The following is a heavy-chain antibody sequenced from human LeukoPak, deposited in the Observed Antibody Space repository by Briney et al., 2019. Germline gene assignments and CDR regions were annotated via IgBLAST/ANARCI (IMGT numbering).Heavy chain of an antibody. D-gene: IGHD2-2*02. J-gene: IGHJ5*02. CDR1: GDSISSYY. CDR3: ARYGAIPHWFDP. Sequence: PSETLSLTCSVSGDSISSYYWSWIRQPAGQGLEWIGRIYTSGSTNYNPPLKSRVTMSVDTSKNQSSLKLSSVTAADTAVYYCARYGAIPHWFDPWGQGTLVTVS. CDR2: IYTSGST. V-gene: IGHV4-4*07.